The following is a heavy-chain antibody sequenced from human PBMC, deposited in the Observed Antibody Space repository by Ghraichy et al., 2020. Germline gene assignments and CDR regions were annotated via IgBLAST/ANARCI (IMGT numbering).Heavy chain of an antibody. V-gene: IGHV4-39*02. J-gene: IGHJ4*02. CDR1: GGSIRNSSYY. CDR3: ARSHYDFWSGYSNFDF. D-gene: IGHD3-3*01. CDR2: IYYTGST. Sequence: GSLRLSCSVSGGSIRNSSYYWGWVRQPPGKGLEWVGSIYYTGSTYYRPSLKSRVTISIDTFKNHFSLKLTSVTAADTAVYYCARSHYDFWSGYSNFDFWGQGTLVSVSS.